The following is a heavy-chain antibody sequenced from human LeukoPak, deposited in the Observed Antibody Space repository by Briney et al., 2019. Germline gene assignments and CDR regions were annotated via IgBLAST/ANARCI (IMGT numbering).Heavy chain of an antibody. CDR2: ISYSGSGT. D-gene: IGHD3-22*01. CDR1: GFTFSSSA. J-gene: IGHJ4*02. V-gene: IGHV3-23*01. Sequence: GGSLRLSCAASGFTFSSSAMAWVRHAPGKGLEWVSTISYSGSGTYYADSVKGRFTISRDNSKNTLYLQMNSLRAEDTAVYYCVRDDDRPDNGLDYWGQGTLVTVSS. CDR3: VRDDDRPDNGLDY.